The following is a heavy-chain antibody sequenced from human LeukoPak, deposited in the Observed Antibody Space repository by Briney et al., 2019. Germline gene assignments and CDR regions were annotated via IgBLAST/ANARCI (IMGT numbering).Heavy chain of an antibody. CDR1: GFTFSSYS. D-gene: IGHD4-11*01. CDR2: ISSSSSYI. Sequence: GGSLRLSCAASGFTFSSYSMSWVRQAPGKGLEWVSSISSSSSYIYYADSVKGRFTISRDNAKNTLYLQMNSLRAEDTAVYYCAKGLPSDYWGQGTLVTVSS. J-gene: IGHJ4*02. V-gene: IGHV3-21*01. CDR3: AKGLPSDY.